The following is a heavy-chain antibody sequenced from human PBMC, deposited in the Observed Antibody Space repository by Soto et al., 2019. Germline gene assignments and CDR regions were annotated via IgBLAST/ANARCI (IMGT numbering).Heavy chain of an antibody. V-gene: IGHV4-59*01. CDR1: GGSISSYY. Sequence: SETLSLTCTVSGGSISSYYWSWIRQPPGKGLEWIGYIYYSGSTNYNPSLKSRVTISVDTSKNQFSLKLSSVTAADTAVYYCARGNATYYDFWSGPSKYYFDYWGQGTLVTVSS. J-gene: IGHJ4*02. CDR2: IYYSGST. D-gene: IGHD3-3*01. CDR3: ARGNATYYDFWSGPSKYYFDY.